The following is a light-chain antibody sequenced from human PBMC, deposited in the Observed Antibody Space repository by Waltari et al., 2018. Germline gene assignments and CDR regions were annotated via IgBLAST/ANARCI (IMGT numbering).Light chain of an antibody. V-gene: IGKV3-11*01. Sequence: EIVLTQSPATLSLSPGKIATLSCRASQSINHYLALYHQKPGQAPRLLIYDASNRATGVPARFSGSGSGTDFTLTISSLEPEDLGVYYCQQRGNWPITFGQGTRLEI. J-gene: IGKJ5*01. CDR2: DAS. CDR3: QQRGNWPIT. CDR1: QSINHY.